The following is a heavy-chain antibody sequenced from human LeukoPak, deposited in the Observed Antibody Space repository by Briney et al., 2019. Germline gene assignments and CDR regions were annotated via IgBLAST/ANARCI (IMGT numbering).Heavy chain of an antibody. CDR1: GYTFTGYY. V-gene: IGHV1-2*02. D-gene: IGHD6-13*01. J-gene: IGHJ5*02. CDR3: ARGKKIAAAGIGYNWFDP. Sequence: ASVKVSCKASGYTFTGYYMHWVRQAPGQGLEWMGWINPNSGGTNYAQKFQGRVTMTRDTSISTAYMELSSLRSEDTAVYYCARGKKIAAAGIGYNWFDPWGQGTLVTVSS. CDR2: INPNSGGT.